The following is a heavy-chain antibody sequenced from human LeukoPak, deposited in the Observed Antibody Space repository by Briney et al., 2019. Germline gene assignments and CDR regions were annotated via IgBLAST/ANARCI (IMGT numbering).Heavy chain of an antibody. J-gene: IGHJ6*02. CDR1: GFTFSSYA. V-gene: IGHV3-23*01. CDR3: AKDIAARTLYYYYGMDV. Sequence: PGGSLRLSCAASGFTFSSYAMSWVRQAPGKGLEWVSAVSGSGTDTFYTDSVKGRFTISRVNSKNTLYLQMNSLRAEDTAVYYCAKDIAARTLYYYYGMDVWGQGTTVTVSS. CDR2: VSGSGTDT. D-gene: IGHD6-6*01.